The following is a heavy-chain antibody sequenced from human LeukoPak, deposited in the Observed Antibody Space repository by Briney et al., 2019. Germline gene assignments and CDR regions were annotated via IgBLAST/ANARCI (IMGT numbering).Heavy chain of an antibody. V-gene: IGHV4-38-2*01. J-gene: IGHJ4*02. D-gene: IGHD3-22*01. Sequence: SETLSLTCAVSGYSISSGYYWGWIRQPPGKGLGWIGSIYHSGSTYYNPSLKSRVTISVDTSKNQFSLKLSSVTAADTAVYYCARLPLVVQREGIPNWGQGTLVTVSS. CDR1: GYSISSGYY. CDR2: IYHSGST. CDR3: ARLPLVVQREGIPN.